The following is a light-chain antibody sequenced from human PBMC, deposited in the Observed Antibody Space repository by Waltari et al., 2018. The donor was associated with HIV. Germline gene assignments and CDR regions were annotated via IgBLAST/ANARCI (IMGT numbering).Light chain of an antibody. CDR3: QQLYSYPMT. V-gene: IGKV1-9*01. Sequence: DVQLTQSPAFLSTSIGDRVTITCRASRDISSHLAWYQQQPGEAPKLLIYATSTLQSGVPSRFSGSGSGTEFTLTISSLQPEDAAIYFCQQLYSYPMTFGQGTRLETK. CDR1: RDISSH. CDR2: ATS. J-gene: IGKJ5*01.